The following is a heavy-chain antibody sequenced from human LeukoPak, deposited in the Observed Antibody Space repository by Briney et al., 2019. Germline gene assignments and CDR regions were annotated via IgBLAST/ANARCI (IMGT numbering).Heavy chain of an antibody. CDR1: GFIFSDYY. D-gene: IGHD4-17*01. V-gene: IGHV3-11*01. CDR3: AREFRGYGDYHFDY. J-gene: IGHJ4*02. CDR2: ISSSGSTI. Sequence: GSLRLSCAAFGFIFSDYYMSWIRQAPGKGLEWVSYISSSGSTIYYADSVKGRFTISRDNAKNSLYLQMNSLRAEDTAVYYCAREFRGYGDYHFDYWGQGTLVTVSS.